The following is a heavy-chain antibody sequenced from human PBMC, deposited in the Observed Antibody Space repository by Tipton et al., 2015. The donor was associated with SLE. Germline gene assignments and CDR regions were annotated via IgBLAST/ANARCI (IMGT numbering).Heavy chain of an antibody. CDR2: VYYTGDT. CDR1: GSSTSNSFYF. J-gene: IGHJ4*02. D-gene: IGHD5-12*01. Sequence: GLVKPSETLSLTCTVSGSSTSNSFYFWGWLRQPPGQGLEWIGHVYYTGDTYYNPSLRSRVTISVDTSKNQFSLRLSSVTAADTAVYYCARHVGDSGYGRMSDYWGQGTLVTVSS. V-gene: IGHV4-39*01. CDR3: ARHVGDSGYGRMSDY.